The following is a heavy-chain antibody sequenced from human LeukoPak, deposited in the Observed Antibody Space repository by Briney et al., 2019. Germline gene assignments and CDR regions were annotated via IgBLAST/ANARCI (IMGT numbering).Heavy chain of an antibody. V-gene: IGHV1-69*06. CDR2: IIPIFGTA. J-gene: IGHJ4*02. CDR1: GGTFSSYA. D-gene: IGHD5-24*01. CDR3: ARDGGDGYNAYYFDY. Sequence: SVKVSCKASGGTFSSYAISWVRQAPGQGLEWTGGIIPIFGTANYAQKFQGRVTITADKSTSTAYMELSSLRFDDTAVYYCARDGGDGYNAYYFDYWGQGSLVTVSS.